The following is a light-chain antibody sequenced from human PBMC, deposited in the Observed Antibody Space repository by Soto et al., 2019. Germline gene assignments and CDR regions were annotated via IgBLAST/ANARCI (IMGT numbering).Light chain of an antibody. V-gene: IGKV3-20*01. CDR3: QQYGSSPET. CDR2: GAS. J-gene: IGKJ1*01. Sequence: IGLTQSPGTLSLSPGERATLSCRASQSVSSNYLAWYQQKPGQAPRLLIYGASSRATGIPDRFSGSGSGTDFTLTISRLAPEDFAVYYCQQYGSSPETFGQGTKVDIK. CDR1: QSVSSNY.